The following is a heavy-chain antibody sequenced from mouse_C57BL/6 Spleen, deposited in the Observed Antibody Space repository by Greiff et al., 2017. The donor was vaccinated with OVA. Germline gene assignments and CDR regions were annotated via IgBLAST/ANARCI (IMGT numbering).Heavy chain of an antibody. V-gene: IGHV1-80*01. J-gene: IGHJ1*03. CDR1: GYAFRSYW. Sequence: VKLMESGAELVKPGASVKISCKASGYAFRSYWMNWVQPRPGQGLAWFGQIYPGDGYTNYTGKFKGKATLTADKSSSTAYRQRSSLTSEDSAVDFCARYGGYYGSSYPSYWYCDVWGTGTTVTVSS. D-gene: IGHD1-1*01. CDR3: ARYGGYYGSSYPSYWYCDV. CDR2: IYPGDGYT.